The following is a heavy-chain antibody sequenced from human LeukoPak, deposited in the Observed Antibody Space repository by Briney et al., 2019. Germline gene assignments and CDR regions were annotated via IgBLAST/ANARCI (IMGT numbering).Heavy chain of an antibody. CDR2: INHSGST. J-gene: IGHJ5*02. CDR1: GGSFSSYY. D-gene: IGHD3-16*02. V-gene: IGHV4-34*01. Sequence: SETLSLTCAVYGGSFSSYYWSWIRQPPGRGLEWIGEINHSGSTNYNPSLKSRVTISVDTSKNQFSLKLSSVTAADTAVYYCARWRYYDYVWGSYRSAWFDPWGQGTLVTVSS. CDR3: ARWRYYDYVWGSYRSAWFDP.